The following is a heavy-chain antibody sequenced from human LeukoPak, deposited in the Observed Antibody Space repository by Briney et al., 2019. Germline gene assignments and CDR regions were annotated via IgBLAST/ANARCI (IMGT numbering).Heavy chain of an antibody. J-gene: IGHJ4*02. CDR2: INYSGTT. Sequence: SETLSLTCTASGGSIGSSGYYWGWIRQPPGKGLEWIASINYSGTTYYNPSLKSRVTISEDGSKNQFSLKLSSVTAADTAVYYCARLRDGRWLLEYWGQGTLVTVSS. CDR1: GGSIGSSGYY. CDR3: ARLRDGRWLLEY. D-gene: IGHD5-24*01. V-gene: IGHV4-39*01.